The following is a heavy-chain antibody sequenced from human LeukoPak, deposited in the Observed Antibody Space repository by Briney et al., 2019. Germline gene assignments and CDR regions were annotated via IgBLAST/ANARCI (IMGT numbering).Heavy chain of an antibody. CDR3: AISGSYYGWFDP. CDR2: ISWNSGSI. Sequence: PGRSLRLSCAASGFTFDDYAMHWVRQAPGKGLEWVSGISWNSGSIGYAGSAKGRFTISRDNAKNSLYLQMNSLRAEDTALYYCAISGSYYGWFDPWGQGTLVTVSS. D-gene: IGHD1-26*01. V-gene: IGHV3-9*01. CDR1: GFTFDDYA. J-gene: IGHJ5*02.